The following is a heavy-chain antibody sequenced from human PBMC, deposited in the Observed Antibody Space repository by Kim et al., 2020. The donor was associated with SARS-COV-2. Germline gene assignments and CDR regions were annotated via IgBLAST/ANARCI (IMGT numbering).Heavy chain of an antibody. V-gene: IGHV1-2*02. Sequence: NYAQKFQGRVTMTRDTSISTAYMELSRLRSDDTAVYYCAGTDGKRTFDYWGQGTLVTVSS. CDR3: AGTDGKRTFDY. D-gene: IGHD1-1*01. J-gene: IGHJ4*02.